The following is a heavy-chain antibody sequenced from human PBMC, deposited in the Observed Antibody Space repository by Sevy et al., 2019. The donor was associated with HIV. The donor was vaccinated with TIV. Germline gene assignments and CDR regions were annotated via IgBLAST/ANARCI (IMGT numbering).Heavy chain of an antibody. CDR1: GFTFSTYA. CDR3: ASHYYDTTGYYYPLDY. CDR2: ISDDGNNK. V-gene: IGHV3-30*04. D-gene: IGHD3-22*01. Sequence: GGALRLSCTASGFTFSTYAMYWVRQAPGKGLEWVAVISDDGNNKDYADSGKGRFTVSRDNSKNTLYLQMYSLRAKDTAVYYCASHYYDTTGYYYPLDYWGQGTLVTVSS. J-gene: IGHJ4*02.